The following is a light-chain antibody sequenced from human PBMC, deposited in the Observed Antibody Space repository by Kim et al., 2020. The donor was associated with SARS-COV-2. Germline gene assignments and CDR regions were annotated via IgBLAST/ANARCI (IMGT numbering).Light chain of an antibody. J-gene: IGKJ2*01. Sequence: VVDRITITSWRSHSISSDLIWYHQQTAKAAPLLLYSAASLQSSVPSSFSSSSSATAAFPTTISLLPEDDATYYCQQRNITFPYTFGQGTKLEI. CDR1: HSISSD. V-gene: IGKV1-39*01. CDR3: QQRNITFPYT. CDR2: SAA.